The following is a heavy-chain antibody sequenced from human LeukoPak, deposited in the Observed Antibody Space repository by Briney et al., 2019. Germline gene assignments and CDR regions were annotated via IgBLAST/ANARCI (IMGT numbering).Heavy chain of an antibody. Sequence: GSLRLSCAASGFTFSSYAMSWVRQAPGKGLEWIGEINHSGSTNYNPSLKSRVTISVDTSKNQFSLKLSSVTAADTAVYYCARSYDYVWGSYRYGLLYWGQGTLVTVSS. CDR1: GFTFSSYA. CDR2: INHSGST. J-gene: IGHJ4*02. V-gene: IGHV4-34*01. CDR3: ARSYDYVWGSYRYGLLY. D-gene: IGHD3-16*02.